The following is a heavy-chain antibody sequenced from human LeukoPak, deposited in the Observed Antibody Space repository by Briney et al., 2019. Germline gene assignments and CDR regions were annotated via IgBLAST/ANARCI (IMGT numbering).Heavy chain of an antibody. CDR2: ISSSSSYI. CDR1: GFTFSSYS. D-gene: IGHD2-15*01. CDR3: GSSQYYYYYMDV. V-gene: IGHV3-21*01. J-gene: IGHJ6*03. Sequence: PGRSLRLSCAASGFTFSSYSMNWVRQAPGKGLEWVSSISSSSSYIYYADSVKGRFTISRDNAKNSLYLQMNSLRAEDTAVYYCGSSQYYYYYMDVWGKGTTVTVSS.